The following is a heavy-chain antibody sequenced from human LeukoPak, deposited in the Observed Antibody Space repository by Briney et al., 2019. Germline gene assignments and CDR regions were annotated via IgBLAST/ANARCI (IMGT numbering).Heavy chain of an antibody. CDR3: ARIVNSGYDDQYYFDY. D-gene: IGHD5-12*01. V-gene: IGHV4-59*08. CDR2: IYYSGST. CDR1: GGSISSYY. J-gene: IGHJ4*02. Sequence: PSETLSLTCTVSGGSISSYYWNWIRQPPGKGLEWIGYIYYSGSTNYNPSLKSRVTISVDTSKSQFSPELSSVTAADTAVYYCARIVNSGYDDQYYFDYWGQGTLVTVSS.